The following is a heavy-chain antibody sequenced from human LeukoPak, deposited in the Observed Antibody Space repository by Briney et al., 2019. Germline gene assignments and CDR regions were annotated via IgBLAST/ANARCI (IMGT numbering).Heavy chain of an antibody. CDR1: GYRFTNYW. CDR2: IYPGDSDV. D-gene: IGHD3-22*01. V-gene: IGHV5-51*01. CDR3: ARQGVYFSDSSAFYY. J-gene: IGHJ4*02. Sequence: GESLKISCKGSGYRFTNYWIGWVRRMPGKGLELMGSIYPGDSDVRYSPSFQGQVTISADKSFTTAYLQWRSLKASDTAIYYCARQGVYFSDSSAFYYWGQGTRVTVSS.